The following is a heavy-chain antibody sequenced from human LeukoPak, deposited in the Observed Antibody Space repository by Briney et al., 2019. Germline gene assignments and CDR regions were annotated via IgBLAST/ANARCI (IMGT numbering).Heavy chain of an antibody. Sequence: SETLSLTCAVSGGSISSGAYSWSWIRQPSGKGLERIGYIYHSGSTYYNPSLKSRVTISVDRSKNQFSLKLSSVTAADTAVYYCARFGYYDSSGYSFDYWGQVTLVTVSS. D-gene: IGHD3-22*01. V-gene: IGHV4-30-2*01. CDR1: GGSISSGAYS. CDR2: IYHSGST. J-gene: IGHJ4*02. CDR3: ARFGYYDSSGYSFDY.